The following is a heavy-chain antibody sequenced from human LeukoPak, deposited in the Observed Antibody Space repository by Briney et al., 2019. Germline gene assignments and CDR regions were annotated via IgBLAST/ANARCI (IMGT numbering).Heavy chain of an antibody. CDR3: ARDWLSLHGEFPFDY. Sequence: ASVKVSCKASGYTFTSYGISWVRQAPGQGLEWMGWINPNSGGTNYAQKFQGRVTMTRDTSISTAYKELSRLRSDDTAVYYCARDWLSLHGEFPFDYWGQGTLVTVSS. V-gene: IGHV1-2*02. CDR1: GYTFTSYG. CDR2: INPNSGGT. D-gene: IGHD3-10*01. J-gene: IGHJ4*02.